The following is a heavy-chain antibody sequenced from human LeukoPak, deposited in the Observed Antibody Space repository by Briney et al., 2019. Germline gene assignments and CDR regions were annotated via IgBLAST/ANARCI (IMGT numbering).Heavy chain of an antibody. V-gene: IGHV5-10-1*01. CDR3: ARPSPTDYGGNSGAFDI. Sequence: GESLRISCKGSGYSFTSYWISWVRQMPGKGLEWMGRIDHSDSYTNYSPSFQGHVTISADKSISTAYLQWSSLKASDTAMYYCARPSPTDYGGNSGAFDIWGQGTMVTVSS. CDR1: GYSFTSYW. D-gene: IGHD4-23*01. CDR2: IDHSDSYT. J-gene: IGHJ3*02.